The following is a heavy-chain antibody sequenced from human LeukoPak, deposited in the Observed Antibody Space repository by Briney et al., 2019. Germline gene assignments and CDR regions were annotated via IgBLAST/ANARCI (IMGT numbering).Heavy chain of an antibody. Sequence: ASVKVSCKASGYTFTSYGISWVRQAPGQGLEWMGWISAYNGNTNYAQKLQGRVTMTTDTSTSTAYMELRSLRSDDTAVYYCARDLADYYYDSRDAFDIWGQGTMVTVSS. CDR3: ARDLADYYYDSRDAFDI. CDR1: GYTFTSYG. D-gene: IGHD3-22*01. CDR2: ISAYNGNT. V-gene: IGHV1-18*01. J-gene: IGHJ3*02.